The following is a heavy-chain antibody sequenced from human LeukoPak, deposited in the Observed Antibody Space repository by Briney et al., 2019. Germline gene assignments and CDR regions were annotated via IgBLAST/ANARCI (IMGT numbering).Heavy chain of an antibody. CDR1: GYTFTSYG. J-gene: IGHJ6*02. D-gene: IGHD2-2*01. V-gene: IGHV1-18*01. CDR3: ARDRYCSSTSCYHYYHYGMDV. Sequence: ASVKVSCKASGYTFTSYGISWVRQAPGQGLGWMGWISGYNGNTVYAQNLQGRVTMTTDTSTSTAYMELRSLRSDDSAVYYCARDRYCSSTSCYHYYHYGMDVWGQGTTVTVSS. CDR2: ISGYNGNT.